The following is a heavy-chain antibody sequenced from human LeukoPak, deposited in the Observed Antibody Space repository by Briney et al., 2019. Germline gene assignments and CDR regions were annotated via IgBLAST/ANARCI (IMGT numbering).Heavy chain of an antibody. CDR2: MNPNSGNT. J-gene: IGHJ5*02. V-gene: IGHV1-8*03. Sequence: ASVKVSCKASGYTFTSYDINWVQQATGQGLEWMGWMNPNSGNTGYAQKFQGRVTITRNTSISTAYMELSSLRSEDTAVYYCARKLGYCSSTSCYYWFDPWGQGTLVTVSS. CDR1: GYTFTSYD. CDR3: ARKLGYCSSTSCYYWFDP. D-gene: IGHD2-2*01.